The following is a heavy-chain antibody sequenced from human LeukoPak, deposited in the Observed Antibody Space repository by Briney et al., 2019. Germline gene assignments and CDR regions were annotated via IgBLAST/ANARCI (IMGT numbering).Heavy chain of an antibody. CDR1: GFSLGTSGVG. CDR3: AHRRPGHLTGWDNSYFDN. D-gene: IGHD6-19*01. J-gene: IGHJ4*02. CDR2: IYWDDDR. V-gene: IGHV2-5*02. Sequence: SGPTLVEPSQTLTLTCTFSGFSLGTSGVGVGWIRQPPGKALEWLAVIYWDDDRRYNPSLKSRVTILKDTSRNQVHLIMADMDPVDTATYYCAHRRPGHLTGWDNSYFDNCAPGILVTVSS.